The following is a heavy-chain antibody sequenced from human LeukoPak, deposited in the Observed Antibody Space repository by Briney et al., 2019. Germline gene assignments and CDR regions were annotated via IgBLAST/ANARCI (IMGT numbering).Heavy chain of an antibody. CDR1: GGSISSGSYY. V-gene: IGHV4-61*02. CDR2: IYTSGST. CDR3: AREWYYYDSSGPGWFDP. J-gene: IGHJ5*02. D-gene: IGHD3-22*01. Sequence: SQTLSLTCTVSGGSISSGSYYWSWIRQPAGKGLEWIGRIYTSGSTNYNPSLKSRVTISVDTSKNQFSLKLSSVTAADTAVYYCAREWYYYDSSGPGWFDPWGQGTLVTVSS.